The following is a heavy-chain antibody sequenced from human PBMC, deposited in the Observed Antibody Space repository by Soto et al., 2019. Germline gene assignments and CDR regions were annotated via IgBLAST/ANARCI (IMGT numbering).Heavy chain of an antibody. CDR2: IYYSGST. J-gene: IGHJ3*02. CDR3: ARHYYYDSSGYYDNI. V-gene: IGHV4-61*01. CDR1: GGSVSSGSYY. D-gene: IGHD3-22*01. Sequence: QVQLQESGPGLVKPSETLSLTCTVSGGSVSSGSYYWSWIRQPPGKGLEWIGYIYYSGSTNYNPSLKSRVTISVDTSKNQFSLKLSSVTAADTAVYYCARHYYYDSSGYYDNIWGQGTMVTVSS.